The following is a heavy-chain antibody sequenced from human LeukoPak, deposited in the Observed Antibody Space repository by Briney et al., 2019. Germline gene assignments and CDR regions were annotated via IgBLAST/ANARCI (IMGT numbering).Heavy chain of an antibody. V-gene: IGHV4-59*12. D-gene: IGHD2-2*01. J-gene: IGHJ6*02. CDR2: IYYSGST. CDR3: AGRDCSSTSCYDHYYYGMDV. Sequence: SETLSLTCTVSGGSISSYYWSWIRQPPGKGLEWIGYIYYSGSTNYNPSLKSRVTISVDTSKNQFSLKLSSVTAADTAVYYCAGRDCSSTSCYDHYYYGMDVWGQGTTVTVSS. CDR1: GGSISSYY.